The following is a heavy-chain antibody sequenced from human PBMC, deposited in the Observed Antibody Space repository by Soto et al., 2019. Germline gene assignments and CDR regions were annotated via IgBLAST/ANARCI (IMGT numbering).Heavy chain of an antibody. D-gene: IGHD4-17*01. V-gene: IGHV4-59*08. CDR2: IYYSGST. Sequence: LSLTCTVSGGSISSYYWSWIRQPPGKGLEWIGYIYYSGSTNYNPSLKSRVTISVDTSKNQFSLKLSSVTAADTAVYYCARRYGVYFDYWGQGTLVTVSS. CDR1: GGSISSYY. J-gene: IGHJ4*02. CDR3: ARRYGVYFDY.